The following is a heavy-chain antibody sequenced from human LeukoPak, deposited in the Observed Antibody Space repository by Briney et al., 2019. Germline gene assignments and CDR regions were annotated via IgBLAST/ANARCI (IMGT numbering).Heavy chain of an antibody. V-gene: IGHV1-18*01. D-gene: IGHD3-22*01. J-gene: IGHJ6*02. CDR3: ARGDSSGYSSYYYYGMDV. CDR1: GYTFTSYG. Sequence: ASVKVSCKASGYTFTSYGISWVRQAPGQGLEWMGWISAYNGNTNYAQKLQGRVTMTTDTSTSTAYMELRSLRSDDTAVYYCARGDSSGYSSYYYYGMDVWGQGTTVTVS. CDR2: ISAYNGNT.